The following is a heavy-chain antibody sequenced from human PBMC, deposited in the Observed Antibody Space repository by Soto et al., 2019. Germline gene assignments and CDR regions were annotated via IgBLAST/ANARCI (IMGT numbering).Heavy chain of an antibody. V-gene: IGHV1-69*02. J-gene: IGHJ4*02. CDR2: IIPILGIA. D-gene: IGHD3-10*01. CDR3: ARGNGSGSYLTVDY. Sequence: QVQLVQSGAEVKKPGSSVKVSCKASGGTFSSYTSSWVRQAPGQGLEWMGRIIPILGIANYAQKFQGRVTITADKSTSTAYMELSSLRSEDTAVYYCARGNGSGSYLTVDYWGQGTLVTVSS. CDR1: GGTFSSYT.